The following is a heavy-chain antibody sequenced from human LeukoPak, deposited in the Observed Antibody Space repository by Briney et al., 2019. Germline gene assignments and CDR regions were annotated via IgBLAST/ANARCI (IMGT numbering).Heavy chain of an antibody. D-gene: IGHD1-20*01. J-gene: IGHJ3*02. CDR3: ARDRDNFVKPDASDI. CDR2: ISWDGGST. CDR1: GFTFDDYA. Sequence: GGSLRLSCAASGFTFDDYAMHWVRQAPGKGLEWVSLISWDGGSTYYADSVKGRFTISRDNAKNSLYLQMNSLRAEDTAVYYCARDRDNFVKPDASDIWGQGTMVTVSS. V-gene: IGHV3-43D*03.